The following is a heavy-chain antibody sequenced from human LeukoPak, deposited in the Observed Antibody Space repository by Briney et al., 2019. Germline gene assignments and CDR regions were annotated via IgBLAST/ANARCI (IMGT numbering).Heavy chain of an antibody. CDR3: VKGDYSGYTFPAFDY. CDR1: GFTLSYYA. D-gene: IGHD5-12*01. Sequence: QPGRSLRLSCSASGFTLSYYAMHWVRQAPGKGLEYVSGITSSVVSTYYTDSVKGRFTISRDNSNNSLYLQMSSLRAEDTAVYYCVKGDYSGYTFPAFDYWGQGTLVSVSS. CDR2: ITSSVVST. V-gene: IGHV3-64D*06. J-gene: IGHJ4*02.